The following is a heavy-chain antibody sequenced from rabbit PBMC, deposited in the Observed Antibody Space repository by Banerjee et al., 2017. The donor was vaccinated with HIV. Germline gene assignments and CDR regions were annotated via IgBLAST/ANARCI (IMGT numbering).Heavy chain of an antibody. CDR2: IYSSGST. CDR3: ARDDYTYGYAGYGYFNL. V-gene: IGHV1S45*01. CDR1: GFSFSSGYW. J-gene: IGHJ4*01. D-gene: IGHD6-1*01. Sequence: QEQLVESGGGLVQPGASLTLTCTASGFSFSSGYWICWVRQAPGKGLEWIGCIYSSGSTYYASWAKGRFTISKTSSTTVTLQMTSLTAADTATYFCARDDYTYGYAGYGYFNLWGPGTLVTVS.